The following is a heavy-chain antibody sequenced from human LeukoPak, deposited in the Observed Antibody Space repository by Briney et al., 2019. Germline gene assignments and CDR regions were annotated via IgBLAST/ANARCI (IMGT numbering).Heavy chain of an antibody. CDR3: TTSRITIFGPPG. D-gene: IGHD3-3*01. CDR1: GFTFSSYD. CDR2: ISYDGSNK. V-gene: IGHV3-30*03. J-gene: IGHJ4*02. Sequence: PGGSLRLSCAASGFTFSSYDMHWVRQAPGKGLEWVAVISYDGSNKYYADSVKGRFTISRDDSKNTLYLQMNSLRTEDTAVYYCTTSRITIFGPPGWGQGTLVTVSS.